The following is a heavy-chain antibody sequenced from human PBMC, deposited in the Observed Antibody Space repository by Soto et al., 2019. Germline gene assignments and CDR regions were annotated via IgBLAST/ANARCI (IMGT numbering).Heavy chain of an antibody. CDR3: AKERGYSTKWGFDP. CDR1: GFTFSSYG. CDR2: ISYDGSNK. D-gene: IGHD5-18*01. V-gene: IGHV3-30*18. J-gene: IGHJ5*02. Sequence: GGSLRLSCAASGFTFSSYGMHWVRQAPGKGLEWVAVISYDGSNKYYADSVKGRFTISRDNSKNTLYLQMNSLRAEDTAVYYCAKERGYSTKWGFDPWGQGTLVTVS.